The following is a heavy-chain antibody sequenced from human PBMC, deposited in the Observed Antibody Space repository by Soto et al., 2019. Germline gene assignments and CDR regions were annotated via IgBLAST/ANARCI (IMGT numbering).Heavy chain of an antibody. J-gene: IGHJ4*02. V-gene: IGHV3-30-3*01. D-gene: IGHD5-12*01. CDR3: ATETSYGGYAY. CDR2: ISNAGLNI. Sequence: PGGSLRLSCSASGFTFSAYTMHWVRQAPGKGLECVAAISNAGLNIHFADSVKGRFTISRDNSKNTLYLQMNSLRPEDTAVYYCATETSYGGYAYWGRGTLVTVSS. CDR1: GFTFSAYT.